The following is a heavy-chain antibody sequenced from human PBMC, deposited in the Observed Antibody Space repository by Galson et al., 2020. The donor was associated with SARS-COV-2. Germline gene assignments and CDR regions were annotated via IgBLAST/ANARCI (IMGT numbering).Heavy chain of an antibody. CDR3: ARVKYYYDSSGYYDLNWFDP. CDR1: GFTFSSYE. D-gene: IGHD3-22*01. J-gene: IGHJ5*02. V-gene: IGHV3-48*03. Sequence: GGSLRLSCAASGFTFSSYEMNWVRQAPGKGLEWVSYISSSGSTIYYADSVKGRFTISRDNAKNSLYLQMNSLRAEDTAVYYCARVKYYYDSSGYYDLNWFDPWGQGTLVTVSS. CDR2: ISSSGSTI.